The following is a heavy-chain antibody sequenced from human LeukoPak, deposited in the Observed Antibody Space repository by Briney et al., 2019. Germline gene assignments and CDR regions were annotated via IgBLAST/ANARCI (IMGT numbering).Heavy chain of an antibody. J-gene: IGHJ4*02. CDR3: ASSTTVPYYFDY. D-gene: IGHD4-17*01. CDR2: IYTSGST. V-gene: IGHV4-4*07. Sequence: KSSETLSLTCTVSGGSISSYYWSCIRQPAGKGLEWIGRIYTSGSTNYNPSLKSRVTISVDKSKNQFSLKLTSVTAADTAVYYCASSTTVPYYFDYWGRGTLVTVSS. CDR1: GGSISSYY.